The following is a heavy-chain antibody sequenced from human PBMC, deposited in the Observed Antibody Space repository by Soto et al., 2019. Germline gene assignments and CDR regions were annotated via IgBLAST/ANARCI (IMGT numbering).Heavy chain of an antibody. CDR1: GYSFTGYY. J-gene: IGHJ5*02. V-gene: IGHV1-2*04. CDR2: INPNSGGT. D-gene: IGHD6-19*01. CDR3: ARDLCSSGSWFDP. Sequence: GASVKVSCKASGYSFTGYYMHWVRQAPGQGLEWMGWINPNSGGTNYAQKFQGWVTMTRDTSISTAYMELSRLRSDDTAVYYCARDLCSSGSWFDPGVQGTLATVPS.